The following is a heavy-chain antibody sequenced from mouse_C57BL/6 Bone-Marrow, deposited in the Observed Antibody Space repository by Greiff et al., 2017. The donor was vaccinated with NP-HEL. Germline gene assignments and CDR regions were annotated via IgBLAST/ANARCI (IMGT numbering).Heavy chain of an antibody. Sequence: EVKLMESGEGLVKPGGSLKLSCAASGFTFSSYAMSWVRQTPEKRLEWVAYISSGGDYIYYADTVKGRFTISRDNARNTLYLQMSSLKSEDTAMDDCKRPLDYYGSSGTDYRGKGTT. CDR1: GFTFSSYA. CDR2: ISSGGDYI. CDR3: KRPLDYYGSSGTDY. J-gene: IGHJ4*01. D-gene: IGHD1-1*01. V-gene: IGHV5-9-1*02.